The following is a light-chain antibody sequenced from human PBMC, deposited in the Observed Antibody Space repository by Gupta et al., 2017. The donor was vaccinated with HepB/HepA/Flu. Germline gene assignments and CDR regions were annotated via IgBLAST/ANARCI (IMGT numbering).Light chain of an antibody. V-gene: IGLV2-11*01. CDR1: SSDVGGYDY. CDR3: CSFAGSYTYV. Sequence: SALTQPRSVSGSPGQSVTISCTGSSSDVGGYDYVSWYQHYPGKAPKLLIHDVSRRPSGVPGRFSGSKSGNTASLTISGLQAEDEADYYCCSFAGSYTYVFGIGTKVTVL. J-gene: IGLJ1*01. CDR2: DVS.